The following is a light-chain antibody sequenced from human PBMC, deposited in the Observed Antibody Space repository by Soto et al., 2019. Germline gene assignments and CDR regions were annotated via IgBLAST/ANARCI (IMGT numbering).Light chain of an antibody. Sequence: DIQMTQSPSSLSASVGDRVTITCRASQSISSYLNWYQQKPGKAPKLLIYAASSSQSGVPSRFSGSGSGTDFTLTISSLQPEDFATFYCKQTYSMPWTFGQGTKVEIK. V-gene: IGKV1-39*01. CDR3: KQTYSMPWT. CDR2: AAS. J-gene: IGKJ1*01. CDR1: QSISSY.